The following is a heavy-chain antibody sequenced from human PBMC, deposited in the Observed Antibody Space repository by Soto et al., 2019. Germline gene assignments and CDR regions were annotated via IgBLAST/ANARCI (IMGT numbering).Heavy chain of an antibody. D-gene: IGHD2-2*01. V-gene: IGHV1-46*01. CDR1: GYTFASYY. J-gene: IGHJ5*02. Sequence: ASVKVSCKASGYTFASYYMHWVRQAPGQGLEWMGIINPSGGSTSYAQKFQGRVTMTRDTSTSTVYMELSSLRSEDTAVYYCARGPDIVVVPAAQYNRFDPWGQGTLVTVSS. CDR3: ARGPDIVVVPAAQYNRFDP. CDR2: INPSGGST.